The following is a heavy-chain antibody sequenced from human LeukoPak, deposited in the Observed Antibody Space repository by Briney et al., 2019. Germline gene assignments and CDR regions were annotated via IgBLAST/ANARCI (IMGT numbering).Heavy chain of an antibody. Sequence: PGGSLRLSCAASGFTFSTYAMSWVRQAAGKGLEWVSLISGSGGGTYYADSVKGRFTISRDNSKNTLYLQMNSLRAEDTAVYYCAKRVSSSPGAAKRYFDHWGQGTLVTVSS. CDR1: GFTFSTYA. J-gene: IGHJ4*02. D-gene: IGHD6-6*01. V-gene: IGHV3-23*01. CDR3: AKRVSSSPGAAKRYFDH. CDR2: ISGSGGGT.